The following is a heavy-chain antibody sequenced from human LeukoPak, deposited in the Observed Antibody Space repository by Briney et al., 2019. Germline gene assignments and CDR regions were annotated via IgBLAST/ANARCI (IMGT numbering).Heavy chain of an antibody. Sequence: GGSLRLSCAAAGFIFSNNAMTWVRQAPGKGLEWVSSITASGDRTFNADSVKGRFAISRDNSKNTLYLLMNSLRAEDTALYYCARSTAASASDYWGQGTLVTVSS. J-gene: IGHJ4*02. CDR3: ARSTAASASDY. D-gene: IGHD6-13*01. V-gene: IGHV3-23*01. CDR2: ITASGDRT. CDR1: GFIFSNNA.